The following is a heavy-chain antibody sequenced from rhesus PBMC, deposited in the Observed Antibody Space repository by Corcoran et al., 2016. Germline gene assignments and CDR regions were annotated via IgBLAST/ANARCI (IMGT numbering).Heavy chain of an antibody. J-gene: IGHJ6*01. CDR1: GCSISSNF. V-gene: IGHV4-173*01. CDR3: ARVVYNYSCLDS. D-gene: IGHD5-12*01. Sequence: QLQLQESGPGLVKPSETLSLTCAFSGCSISSNFWSWIRPPPGKGLEWIGRVSGTSGSTDSTPTLKSRVTISTDTSKNQLSLKLSSVTAADTAVYYCARVVYNYSCLDSWGQGVVVTVSS. CDR2: VSGTSGST.